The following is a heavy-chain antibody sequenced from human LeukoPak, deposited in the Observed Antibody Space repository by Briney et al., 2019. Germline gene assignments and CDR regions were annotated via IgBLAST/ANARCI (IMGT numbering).Heavy chain of an antibody. V-gene: IGHV3-21*01. D-gene: IGHD1-26*01. CDR3: ARDHRGSYTGFDY. J-gene: IGHJ4*02. CDR2: ISSSSSYI. CDR1: GFTFSSYS. Sequence: PGGSLRPSCAASGFTFSSYSMNWVRQAPGKGLEWVSSISSSSSYIYYADSVKGRFTISRDNAKNSLYLQMNSLRAEDTAVYYCARDHRGSYTGFDYWGQGTLVTVSS.